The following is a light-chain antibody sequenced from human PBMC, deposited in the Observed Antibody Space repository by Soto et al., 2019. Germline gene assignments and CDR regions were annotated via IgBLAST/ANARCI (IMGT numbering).Light chain of an antibody. CDR2: EAS. V-gene: IGKV1-5*03. CDR3: QQYNGYWT. CDR1: HSISDS. Sequence: DIQMTQSPSTLSASGGDRVTITCRARHSISDSLAWYQQKPGKAPKLLIYEASSLKSGVPSRFSGSGYGTEYTLTISSLKPDDFATYYCQQYNGYWTFGQGTKVEIK. J-gene: IGKJ1*01.